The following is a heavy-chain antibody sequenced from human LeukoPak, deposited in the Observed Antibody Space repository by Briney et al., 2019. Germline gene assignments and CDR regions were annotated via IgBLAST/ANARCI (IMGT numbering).Heavy chain of an antibody. CDR1: GFTFSSYG. D-gene: IGHD3-3*01. J-gene: IGHJ4*02. CDR3: AKDPRTYYDFWSGYLRWYFDH. V-gene: IGHV3-30*02. CDR2: IRYDGSNK. Sequence: PGGSLRLSCAASGFTFSSYGMHWVRQAPGKGLEWVAVIRYDGSNKYYADSVKGRFTISRDNSKNTLYLQMNSLRAEDTAVNYCAKDPRTYYDFWSGYLRWYFDHWGQGTLVTVSS.